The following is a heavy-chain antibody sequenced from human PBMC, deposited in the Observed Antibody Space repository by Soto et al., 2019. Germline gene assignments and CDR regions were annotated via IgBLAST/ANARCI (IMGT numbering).Heavy chain of an antibody. Sequence: PSETLSLTCTVSGGSISSGGYYWSWIRQHPGKGLEWIGYIYYSGSTYYNPSLKSRVTISVDTSKNQFSLKLSSVTAADTAVYYCARGGSYSSSFDPWGQGTLVTVSS. J-gene: IGHJ5*02. CDR1: GGSISSGGYY. D-gene: IGHD6-6*01. CDR3: ARGGSYSSSFDP. V-gene: IGHV4-31*03. CDR2: IYYSGST.